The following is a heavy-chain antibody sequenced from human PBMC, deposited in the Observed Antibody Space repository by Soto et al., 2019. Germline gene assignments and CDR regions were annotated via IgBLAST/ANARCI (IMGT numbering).Heavy chain of an antibody. CDR2: IDPSDSQT. Sequence: GESLKISCKGSGYSFAGYWITWVRQKPGKGVEWMGRIDPSDSQTYYSPSFRGHVTISVTKSITTVFLQWSSLRASDTAMYYCARQIYDSDTGPNFQYYFDSWGQGTPVTVSS. CDR3: ARQIYDSDTGPNFQYYFDS. D-gene: IGHD3-22*01. J-gene: IGHJ4*02. CDR1: GYSFAGYW. V-gene: IGHV5-10-1*01.